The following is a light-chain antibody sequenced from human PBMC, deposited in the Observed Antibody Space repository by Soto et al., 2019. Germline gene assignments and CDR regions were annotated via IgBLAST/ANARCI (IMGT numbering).Light chain of an antibody. CDR2: WAS. V-gene: IGKV4-1*01. J-gene: IGKJ4*01. Sequence: DIVMTQSPESLGVSLGERATINCKSSQSVLYNSKNKNYLAWYQQKPGQPPKLLISWASTRESGVPDRFSGSGSGTDFTLTIRSLQAEDVAVYYCQQYYSTPLTFGGGTKVDIK. CDR3: QQYYSTPLT. CDR1: QSVLYNSKNKNY.